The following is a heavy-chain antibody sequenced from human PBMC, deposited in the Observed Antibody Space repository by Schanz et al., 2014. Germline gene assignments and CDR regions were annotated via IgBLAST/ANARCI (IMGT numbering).Heavy chain of an antibody. D-gene: IGHD4-17*01. CDR2: ISAYNGNM. CDR3: ARNYGGHSEESDRYGMDV. CDR1: GYSFNLFG. J-gene: IGHJ6*02. Sequence: QVQLVQSGAEVQKPGASVMLSCKTSGYSFNLFGVSWVRQAPGQGLEWMGWISAYNGNMNYAPKFQGRVTMTTDTSTSTAYMELRNLRSDDTAVYYCARNYGGHSEESDRYGMDVWGQGTTVTVSS. V-gene: IGHV1-18*04.